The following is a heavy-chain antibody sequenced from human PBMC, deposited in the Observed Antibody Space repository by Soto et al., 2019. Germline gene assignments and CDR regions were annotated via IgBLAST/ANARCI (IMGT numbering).Heavy chain of an antibody. D-gene: IGHD5-18*01. V-gene: IGHV1-18*04. Sequence: ASVKVSCKASGYTFTSYGISWVRQAPGQGLEWMGWISAYNGNTNYAQKLQGRVTMTTDTSTSTAYMELRSLRSDDTAVYYCARVAGWGYSYGVPFDYWGQGTLVTVSS. CDR1: GYTFTSYG. CDR2: ISAYNGNT. J-gene: IGHJ4*02. CDR3: ARVAGWGYSYGVPFDY.